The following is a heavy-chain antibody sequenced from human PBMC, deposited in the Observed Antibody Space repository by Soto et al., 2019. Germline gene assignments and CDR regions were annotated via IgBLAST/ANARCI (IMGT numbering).Heavy chain of an antibody. CDR2: INHRGST. Sequence: SETLSLTCAVYGGSFSGYYWSWIRQPPGKGLEWIGEINHRGSTNYNPSLKSRVTISVDTSKNQFSLNLSSVTAADTAVYYCARGLTTVITVRYFDSWGQGTLVTVSS. D-gene: IGHD4-17*01. CDR1: GGSFSGYY. V-gene: IGHV4-34*01. CDR3: ARGLTTVITVRYFDS. J-gene: IGHJ4*02.